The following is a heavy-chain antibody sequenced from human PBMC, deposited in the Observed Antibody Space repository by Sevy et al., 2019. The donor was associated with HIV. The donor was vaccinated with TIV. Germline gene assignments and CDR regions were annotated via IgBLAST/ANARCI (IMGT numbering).Heavy chain of an antibody. J-gene: IGHJ3*02. CDR2: VYYTGGT. CDR1: GGSINSDH. Sequence: SETLSLTCTVSGGSINSDHWNWIRQPPGKGLEWIGYVYYTGGTNYNPSLKNRVTISVNRTTNQYSRKLSSVTAADTAGYDCARLNDFDIWGQGTMVTVSS. CDR3: ARLNDFDI. V-gene: IGHV4-59*08.